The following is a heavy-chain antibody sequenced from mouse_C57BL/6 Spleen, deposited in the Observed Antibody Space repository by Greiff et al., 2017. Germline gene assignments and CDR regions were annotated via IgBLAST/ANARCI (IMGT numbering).Heavy chain of an antibody. D-gene: IGHD3-2*02. CDR3: ARQLRTGYAMDY. CDR1: GYTFTSYW. Sequence: QVQLQQPGAELVMPGASVKLSCKASGYTFTSYWMHWVKQRPGQGLEWIGEIDPSDSYTNYNQKFKGKSTLTEDKSSSTAYMQLSSLTSEDSAVYYCARQLRTGYAMDYWGQGTSVTVSS. CDR2: IDPSDSYT. V-gene: IGHV1-69*01. J-gene: IGHJ4*01.